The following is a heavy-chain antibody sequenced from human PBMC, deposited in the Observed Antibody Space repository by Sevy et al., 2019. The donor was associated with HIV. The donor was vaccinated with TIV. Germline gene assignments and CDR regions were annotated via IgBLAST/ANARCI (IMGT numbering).Heavy chain of an antibody. V-gene: IGHV3-48*02. CDR2: ISSSSSTI. J-gene: IGHJ5*02. CDR1: GFTFSSYS. CDR3: AREPGITGTTINWFDP. Sequence: GGSLRLSCAASGFTFSSYSMNWVRQAPGKGLEWVSYISSSSSTIYYADSVKGRFTNSRDNAKNSLYLQMNSLRDEDTAVYYCAREPGITGTTINWFDPWGQGTLVTVSS. D-gene: IGHD1-7*01.